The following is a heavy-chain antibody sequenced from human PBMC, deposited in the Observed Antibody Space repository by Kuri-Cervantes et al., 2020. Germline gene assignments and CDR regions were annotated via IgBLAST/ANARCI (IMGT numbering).Heavy chain of an antibody. V-gene: IGHV1-24*01. CDR1: GYTLTELS. CDR2: FDPEDGET. Sequence: ASVKVSCKVSGYTLTELSMHWVRQAPGKGLEWMGGFDPEDGETIYAQKFQGRVTMTEDTSTDTAYTELSSLRSEDTAVYYCATGLAVGQPLYYFDYWGQGTLVTVSS. J-gene: IGHJ4*02. CDR3: ATGLAVGQPLYYFDY. D-gene: IGHD2-21*01.